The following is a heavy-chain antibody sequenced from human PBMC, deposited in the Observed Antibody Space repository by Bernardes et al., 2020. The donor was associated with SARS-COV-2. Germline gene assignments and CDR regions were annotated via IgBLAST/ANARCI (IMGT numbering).Heavy chain of an antibody. CDR1: GFTFDDYG. CDR2: INWNGGST. CDR3: ARGVGVGAFPAFDI. V-gene: IGHV3-20*01. J-gene: IGHJ3*02. Sequence: GGSLRLSCAASGFTFDDYGMSWVRQAPGKGLEWVSGINWNGGSTGYADSVKGRFTISRDNAKNSLYLQMNSLRAEDTALYHCARGVGVGAFPAFDIWGQGTMVTVSS. D-gene: IGHD2-15*01.